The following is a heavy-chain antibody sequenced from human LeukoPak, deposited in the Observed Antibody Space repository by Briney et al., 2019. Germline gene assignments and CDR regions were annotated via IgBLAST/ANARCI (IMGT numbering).Heavy chain of an antibody. CDR1: GFTFSSYS. CDR3: AVDPRERRDY. J-gene: IGHJ4*02. V-gene: IGHV3-21*01. D-gene: IGHD6-25*01. Sequence: PGGSLRLSCAASGFTFSSYSMNWVRQAPGKGLEWVSSISSRSSYIYQADSTKGRFTISRDNAKNSLYLQMNNLRAEHTAIYYCAVDPRERRDYWGQGTLVTVSS. CDR2: ISSRSSYI.